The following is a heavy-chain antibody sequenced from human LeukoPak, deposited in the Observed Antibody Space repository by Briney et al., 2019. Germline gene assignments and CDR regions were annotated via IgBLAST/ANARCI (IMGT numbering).Heavy chain of an antibody. CDR1: GFTFSSYG. CDR2: IWYDGSNK. D-gene: IGHD6-19*01. CDR3: ARAVAGNYYFGY. Sequence: QPGRSLRLSCAASGFTFSSYGMHWVRQAPGKGLEWVAVIWYDGSNKYYADSVKGRFTISRDNSKNALYLQMNSLRAEDTAVYYCARAVAGNYYFGYWGQGTLVTVSS. V-gene: IGHV3-33*01. J-gene: IGHJ4*02.